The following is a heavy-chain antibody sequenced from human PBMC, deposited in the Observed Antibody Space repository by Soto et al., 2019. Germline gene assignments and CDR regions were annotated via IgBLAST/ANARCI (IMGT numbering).Heavy chain of an antibody. Sequence: QVQLVQSGAEVKRPGSSVKVSCKASGGTFSSYPISWVRQAPGQGLEWMGGTNGNLGTGNYAQKFRGRLTITTDISTTTAYMELSSLTSEDTAVYYCARRDSHVFFRYFDNWGQGTLVTVSS. CDR1: GGTFSSYP. J-gene: IGHJ4*02. D-gene: IGHD3-16*01. V-gene: IGHV1-69*06. CDR3: ARRDSHVFFRYFDN. CDR2: TNGNLGTG.